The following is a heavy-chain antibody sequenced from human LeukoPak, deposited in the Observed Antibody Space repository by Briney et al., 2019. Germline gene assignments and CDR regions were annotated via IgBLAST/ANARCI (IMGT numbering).Heavy chain of an antibody. V-gene: IGHV3-23*01. D-gene: IGHD3-22*01. CDR3: AEAPRNYYDSSGYYVEHEIFYI. CDR1: GFTFRNYA. Sequence: GGSLRLSCAASGFTFRNYAMSWVRQAQAKGLEWVSGISTSGGSTYYADSVKGRRTISRDNTKNTLYLPMKSPRAEDTAVYYCAEAPRNYYDSSGYYVEHEIFYIWGHGTMVTVSS. CDR2: ISTSGGST. J-gene: IGHJ3*02.